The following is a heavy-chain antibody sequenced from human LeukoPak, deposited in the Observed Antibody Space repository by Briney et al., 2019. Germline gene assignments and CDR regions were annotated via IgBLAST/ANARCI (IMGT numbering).Heavy chain of an antibody. D-gene: IGHD6-19*01. Sequence: GGSLRLSWAASGFTFSSYGMHWVRQAPGKGLEWVAVISYDGSNKYYADSVKGRFTISRDNSKNTLYLQMNSLRAEDTAVYYCATGIAVAGLKHWGQGTLVTVSS. CDR1: GFTFSSYG. V-gene: IGHV3-30*03. CDR2: ISYDGSNK. CDR3: ATGIAVAGLKH. J-gene: IGHJ1*01.